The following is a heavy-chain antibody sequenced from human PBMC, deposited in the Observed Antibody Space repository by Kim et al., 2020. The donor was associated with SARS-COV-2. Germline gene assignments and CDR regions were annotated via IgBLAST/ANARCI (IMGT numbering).Heavy chain of an antibody. V-gene: IGHV3-23*01. CDR3: AKDAGEGRVYFDD. D-gene: IGHD3-10*01. Sequence: GGSLRLSCAASGFTFNSFVMGWVRQAPGKGLEWVAVINGRGNTTYYADSVQGRFTISRDNSKSTLYLQMDSLSAEDTALYYCAKDAGEGRVYFDDWGQGTLVSVSP. CDR1: GFTFNSFV. CDR2: INGRGNTT. J-gene: IGHJ4*02.